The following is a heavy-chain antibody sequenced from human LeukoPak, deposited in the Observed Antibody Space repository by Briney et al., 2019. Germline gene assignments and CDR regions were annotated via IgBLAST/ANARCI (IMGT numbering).Heavy chain of an antibody. V-gene: IGHV4-39*07. CDR3: ARASGRGGSTNWFDP. Sequence: SQTLSLTCTVSGGSISSGGYYWSWIRQPPGKGLEWIGSIYYSGSTYYNPSLKSRVTISVDTSKNQFSLKLSSVTAADTAVYYCARASGRGGSTNWFDPWGQGTLVTVSS. J-gene: IGHJ5*02. CDR1: GGSISSGGYY. CDR2: IYYSGST. D-gene: IGHD2-15*01.